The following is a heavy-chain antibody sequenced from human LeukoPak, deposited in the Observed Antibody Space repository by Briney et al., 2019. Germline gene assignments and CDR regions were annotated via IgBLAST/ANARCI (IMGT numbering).Heavy chain of an antibody. Sequence: ASVKVSCMASGYXFTNYYIHWVRQAPGQGLEWMGWINPNSGGTNYAQKFQGRVTLTRDTSITTAYMELSRLTSDDTAVYYCARDLTFTSWFDPWGQGTLVTVSS. CDR3: ARDLTFTSWFDP. CDR1: GYXFTNYY. J-gene: IGHJ5*02. V-gene: IGHV1-2*02. D-gene: IGHD2-2*01. CDR2: INPNSGGT.